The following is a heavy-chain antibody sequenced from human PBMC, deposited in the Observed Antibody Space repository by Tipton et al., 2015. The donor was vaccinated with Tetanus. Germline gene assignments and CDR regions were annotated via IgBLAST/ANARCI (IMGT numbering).Heavy chain of an antibody. D-gene: IGHD2/OR15-2a*01. J-gene: IGHJ4*02. CDR1: GEALGNGDYY. V-gene: IGHV4-30-4*01. CDR3: ARAAGFLGLTHDF. Sequence: GEALGNGDYYWSWIRQPPGKGLESIGYIYYSGSTYYNPSLKGRVTISMDRSNTQFSLRLDSLTAADTAVYYCARAAGFLGLTHDFWGRGTLVSVSS. CDR2: IYYSGST.